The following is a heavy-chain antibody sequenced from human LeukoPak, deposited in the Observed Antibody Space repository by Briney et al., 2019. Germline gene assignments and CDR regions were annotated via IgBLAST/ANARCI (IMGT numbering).Heavy chain of an antibody. CDR2: IYYSGST. CDR3: AKTVYGDYVFDY. CDR1: GGSISSGGYS. V-gene: IGHV4-30-4*07. Sequence: SQTLSLTCAVSGGSISSGGYSWSWIRQPPGKGLEWIGYIYYSGSTYYNPSFKSRVTISVDTSKNQFSLKLSSVTAADTAVYYCAKTVYGDYVFDYWGQGTLVTVSS. D-gene: IGHD4-17*01. J-gene: IGHJ4*02.